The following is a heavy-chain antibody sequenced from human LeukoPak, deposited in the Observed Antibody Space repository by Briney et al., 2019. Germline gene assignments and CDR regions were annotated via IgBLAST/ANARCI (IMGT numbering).Heavy chain of an antibody. CDR3: AKDTRYSGYGYFDY. J-gene: IGHJ4*02. Sequence: PGGSLRLSCAASGFTFSNYAMSWVRQAPGKGLEWVSGISGSGGSTYYTDSVKGRFTISRDNSKNTLYLQMNSLRAEDTAVYYCAKDTRYSGYGYFDYWGQGTLVTVSS. CDR2: ISGSGGST. V-gene: IGHV3-23*01. D-gene: IGHD5-12*01. CDR1: GFTFSNYA.